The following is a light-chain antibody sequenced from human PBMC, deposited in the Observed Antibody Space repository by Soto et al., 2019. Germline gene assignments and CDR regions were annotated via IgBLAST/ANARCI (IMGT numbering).Light chain of an antibody. CDR3: QQYARSPRT. Sequence: EIVLTQSPGTLSLSPGERATLSCRASQSVDKNYLAWYQQRPGQAPRLLMYDASSRATGIPNRFSGSGSETDFTLTISRLEPEDFAVYYCQQYARSPRTFGGGTKVEIK. J-gene: IGKJ4*01. CDR1: QSVDKNY. V-gene: IGKV3-20*01. CDR2: DAS.